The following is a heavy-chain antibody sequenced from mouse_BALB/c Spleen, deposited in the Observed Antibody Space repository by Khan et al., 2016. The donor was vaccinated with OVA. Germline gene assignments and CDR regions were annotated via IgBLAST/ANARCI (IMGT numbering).Heavy chain of an antibody. CDR3: ARSNYYGSSLYALDY. D-gene: IGHD1-1*01. Sequence: DLVKPGASVKLSCKASGYTFTSYWINWIKQRPGQGLEWIGRIAPGSGSTYYNEMFKGKATLTVDTSSRPASIQLSSLSAEDSAVYFCARSNYYGSSLYALDYWGQGTSVTVSS. CDR2: IAPGSGST. V-gene: IGHV1S41*01. J-gene: IGHJ4*01. CDR1: GYTFTSYW.